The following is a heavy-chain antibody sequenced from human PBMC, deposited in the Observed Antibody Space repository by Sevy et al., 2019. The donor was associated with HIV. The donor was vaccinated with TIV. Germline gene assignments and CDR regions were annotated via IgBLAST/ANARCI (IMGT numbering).Heavy chain of an antibody. CDR1: GFTFSSYW. CDR3: ARAQQVTMLVVIGGLYFDF. CDR2: IKQDMSEK. V-gene: IGHV3-7*01. J-gene: IGHJ4*02. Sequence: GGSLRLSCAASGFTFSSYWMTWVRQAPGKGLEWVANIKQDMSEKYYADSVNGRFTISRANARHSLYLQMESLRAEDTAVYYCARAQQVTMLVVIGGLYFDFWGQGTLVTVSS. D-gene: IGHD3-22*01.